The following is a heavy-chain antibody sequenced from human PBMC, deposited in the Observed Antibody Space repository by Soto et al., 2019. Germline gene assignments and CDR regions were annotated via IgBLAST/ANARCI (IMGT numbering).Heavy chain of an antibody. CDR3: ATHPIGGEQWLVSFDY. Sequence: QVQLVQSGAEVKKPGASVKVSCKASGYTFTSYGISWVRQAPGQGLEWMGWISAYNGNTNYAQKLQGRVTMTTDTSTSTAYMELRSLRSDDTAVYYCATHPIGGEQWLVSFDYWGQGTLVTVSS. D-gene: IGHD6-19*01. J-gene: IGHJ4*02. CDR1: GYTFTSYG. CDR2: ISAYNGNT. V-gene: IGHV1-18*01.